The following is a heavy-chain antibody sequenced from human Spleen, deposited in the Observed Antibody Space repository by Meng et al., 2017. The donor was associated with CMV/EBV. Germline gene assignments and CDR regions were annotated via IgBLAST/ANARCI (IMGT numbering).Heavy chain of an antibody. V-gene: IGHV4-38-2*02. CDR2: ISHSGTT. D-gene: IGHD4-17*01. Sequence: QLQLQESGPGLVKPSXTLSLTCTXSGYSISSVYYWGWVRQPLGKGLEWIGKISHSGTTNYNPSLKSRVTISVDASKNQFSLKMPSVTAADTAIYYCVRERTRTSTVSKFDFWGQGTLVTVSS. CDR1: GYSISSVYY. J-gene: IGHJ4*02. CDR3: VRERTRTSTVSKFDF.